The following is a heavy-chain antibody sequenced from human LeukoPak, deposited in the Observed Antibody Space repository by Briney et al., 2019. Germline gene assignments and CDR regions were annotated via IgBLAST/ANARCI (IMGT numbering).Heavy chain of an antibody. CDR3: AKYSYYDFWSGYYPIGYYYYYYMDV. J-gene: IGHJ6*03. CDR1: GFTFSSYA. CDR2: ISGSGGST. V-gene: IGHV3-23*01. D-gene: IGHD3-3*01. Sequence: GGSLRLSCAASGFTFSSYAMSWVRQAPGKGLEWVSAISGSGGSTYYADSVKGRFTISRDNSKNMLYLQMNSLRAEDTAVYYCAKYSYYDFWSGYYPIGYYYYYYMDVWGKGTTVTVSS.